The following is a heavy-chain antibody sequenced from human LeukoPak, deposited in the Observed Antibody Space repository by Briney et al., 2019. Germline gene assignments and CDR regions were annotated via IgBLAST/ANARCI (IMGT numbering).Heavy chain of an antibody. Sequence: SETLSLTCAVYGGSFSGYYWSWIRQPPGKGLEWIGEINHSGSTNYNPSLKSRVTISVDTSKNQFSLKLSSVTAADTAVYYCAIMYSSSWYSYFDYWGQGTLVTVSS. CDR3: AIMYSSSWYSYFDY. D-gene: IGHD6-13*01. CDR1: GGSFSGYY. CDR2: INHSGST. J-gene: IGHJ4*02. V-gene: IGHV4-34*01.